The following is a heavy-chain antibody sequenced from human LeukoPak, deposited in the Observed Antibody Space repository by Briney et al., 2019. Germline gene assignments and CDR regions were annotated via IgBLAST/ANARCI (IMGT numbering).Heavy chain of an antibody. Sequence: GGSLRLSCAASGFTFSSYEMNWVRQAPGKGLEWVSYISTSGSTIYYADSVKGRFTVSRDNAKNSLYLQMNSLRAEDTAVYYCARAPPTYYYDSSGYYDWGQGTLVTVSS. CDR3: ARAPPTYYYDSSGYYD. J-gene: IGHJ4*02. CDR2: ISTSGSTI. D-gene: IGHD3-22*01. V-gene: IGHV3-48*03. CDR1: GFTFSSYE.